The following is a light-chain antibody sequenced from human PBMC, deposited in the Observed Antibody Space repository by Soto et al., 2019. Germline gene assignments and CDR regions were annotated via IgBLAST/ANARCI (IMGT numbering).Light chain of an antibody. CDR2: QTS. CDR1: QYINTR. V-gene: IGKV3-11*01. CDR3: HQRQSWPRT. J-gene: IGKJ1*01. Sequence: EIVLTQSPATLSSFPGDRVTLSCGASQYINTRLAWYQHRPGQAPRLLIYQTSLRAAGIPARFSASGSGTDFTLTISDVQPEDFALYYCHQRQSWPRTFGQGTKVDIK.